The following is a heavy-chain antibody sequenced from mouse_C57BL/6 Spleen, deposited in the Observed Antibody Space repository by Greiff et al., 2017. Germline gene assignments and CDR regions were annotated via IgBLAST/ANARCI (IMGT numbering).Heavy chain of an antibody. V-gene: IGHV3-8*01. CDR3: ARWNYDYDGGYFDV. Sequence: EVQLMESGPGLAKPSPSLSLSCSVTGYSITSDYWNWIRQFPGNKLEYIGYISYSGSTYYNPSINSRISIIPDTSNNKYYLQVKSMTTDDTATYYCARWNYDYDGGYFDVWGTGTTVTVSS. D-gene: IGHD2-4*01. CDR2: ISYSGST. J-gene: IGHJ1*03. CDR1: GYSITSDY.